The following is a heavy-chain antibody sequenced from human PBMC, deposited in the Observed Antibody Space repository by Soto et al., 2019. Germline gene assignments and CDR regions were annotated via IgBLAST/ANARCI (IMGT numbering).Heavy chain of an antibody. CDR1: GFTFSSYG. CDR3: ARASCDLYCSSTVSSFWHYYYMDV. Sequence: GSLRLSCAASGFTFSSYGMHWVRQAPGKGLEWVAVIWYDGCNKYYADSVKGRFTISRDNSKNTLYLQMNSLRAEDTAVYYCARASCDLYCSSTVSSFWHYYYMDVWGKGTTVTVSS. V-gene: IGHV3-33*01. CDR2: IWYDGCNK. J-gene: IGHJ6*03. D-gene: IGHD2-2*01.